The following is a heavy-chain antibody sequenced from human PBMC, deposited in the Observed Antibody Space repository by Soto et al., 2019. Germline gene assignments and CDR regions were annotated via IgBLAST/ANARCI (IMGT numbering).Heavy chain of an antibody. CDR1: RDSISSYY. CDR3: ASSGWYGPGVYYYDY. D-gene: IGHD6-19*01. Sequence: PSDTLSLICTVSRDSISSYYWSRIQQHPGKGLKWIGSIYYSGSTNYNPTLKSRVTISVYTSKKQFSLRLSSVAAADTAVYYCASSGWYGPGVYYYDYWGQGTLVTVSS. J-gene: IGHJ4*02. V-gene: IGHV4-59*01. CDR2: IYYSGST.